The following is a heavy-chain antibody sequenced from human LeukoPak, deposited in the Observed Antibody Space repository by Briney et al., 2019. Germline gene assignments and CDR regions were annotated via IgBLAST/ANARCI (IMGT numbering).Heavy chain of an antibody. CDR1: GFTFSSYA. CDR3: AKGQLWFGEFSYFDY. D-gene: IGHD3-10*01. V-gene: IGHV3-23*01. J-gene: IGHJ4*02. CDR2: IVGSGGST. Sequence: GGSLRLSCAASGFTFSSYAMSWVRQAPGKGLEWVSGIVGSGGSTYYADSVKGRFTISRDNSKNTLYLQMNSLRADDTAVYYCAKGQLWFGEFSYFDYWGQGTLVTVSS.